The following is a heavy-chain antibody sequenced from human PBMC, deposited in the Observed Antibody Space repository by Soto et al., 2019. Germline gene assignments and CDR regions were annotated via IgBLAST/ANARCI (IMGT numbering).Heavy chain of an antibody. Sequence: SLRLACAASGFTFSSYWMSWVRQAPGKGLEWVANIKQDGSEKYCVDSVKGRFTISRENAKNSLYLQMNSLRAEDKAVYYCARDMSRSWEDYSYYYGMDVWGHGTTVTVS. CDR1: GFTFSSYW. CDR3: ARDMSRSWEDYSYYYGMDV. D-gene: IGHD6-13*01. J-gene: IGHJ6*02. V-gene: IGHV3-7*01. CDR2: IKQDGSEK.